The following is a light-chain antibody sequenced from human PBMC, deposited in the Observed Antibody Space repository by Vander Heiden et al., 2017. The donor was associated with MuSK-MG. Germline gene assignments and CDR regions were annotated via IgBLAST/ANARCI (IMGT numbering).Light chain of an antibody. Sequence: QSVLTQPPSVSAAPGQRVTISCAGSSANIGSGYDVHWYQQLPGAAPKLLIYGNTIRPSGVPDRFSGSKSGTSASLAITGLQAEDEADYYCQSYDSSLSGSLFGGGTKLTVL. J-gene: IGLJ2*01. CDR3: QSYDSSLSGSL. V-gene: IGLV1-40*01. CDR1: SANIGSGYD. CDR2: GNT.